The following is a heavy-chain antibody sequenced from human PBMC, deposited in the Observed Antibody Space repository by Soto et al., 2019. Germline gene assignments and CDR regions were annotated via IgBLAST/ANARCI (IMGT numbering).Heavy chain of an antibody. CDR1: GFTFSSYA. CDR3: AKVPSAFGELLERPYYYCMDV. Sequence: GGSLRLSCAASGFTFSSYAMSWVRQAPGKGLEWVAAISGSGVSTYYAETVTGRFTISKDNSKNTLYLQMNSLRSEDKAVYYCAKVPSAFGELLERPYYYCMDVWGQGTTVTVSS. V-gene: IGHV3-23*01. J-gene: IGHJ6*02. CDR2: ISGSGVST. D-gene: IGHD3-10*01.